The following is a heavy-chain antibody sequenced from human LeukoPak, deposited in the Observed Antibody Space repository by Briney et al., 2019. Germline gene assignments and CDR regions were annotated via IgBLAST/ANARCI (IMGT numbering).Heavy chain of an antibody. CDR1: GYTFTNYD. CDR3: ARGFLDYDTSDYAFSYY. J-gene: IGHJ4*02. V-gene: IGHV1-8*01. CDR2: MNPNNGNA. D-gene: IGHD3-22*01. Sequence: GASVKVSCKASGYTFTNYDITWVRQASGEGLEWMGWMNPNNGNAGYAQRFQGRVTLTRDTSISTVYMELSSLRSEDTAVYYCARGFLDYDTSDYAFSYYWGQGTLVTVSS.